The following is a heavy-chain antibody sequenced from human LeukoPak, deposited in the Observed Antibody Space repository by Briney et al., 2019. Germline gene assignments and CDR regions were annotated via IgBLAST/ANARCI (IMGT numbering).Heavy chain of an antibody. CDR2: IKQDGSEK. Sequence: GGSLRLSCAASGFTFSSYWMSWVRQAPGKGLEWVANIKQDGSEKYYVDSVKGRFTISRDNAKNSLYLQMNSLRAEDTAVYYCARGNADYDILTETFWDYWGQGTLVTVSS. D-gene: IGHD3-9*01. V-gene: IGHV3-7*03. J-gene: IGHJ4*02. CDR1: GFTFSSYW. CDR3: ARGNADYDILTETFWDY.